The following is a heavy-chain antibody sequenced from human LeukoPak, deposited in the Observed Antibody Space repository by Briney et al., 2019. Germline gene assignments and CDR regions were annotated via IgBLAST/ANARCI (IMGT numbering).Heavy chain of an antibody. CDR3: AKDYYDSSGYYLIDY. Sequence: GGSLRLSCAASGFTFSSYGMHWVRQAPGKGLEWVAVISYDGSNKYYADSVKGRFTISRDNSKNTLYLRMNSLRAEDTAVYYCAKDYYDSSGYYLIDYWGQGTLVTVSS. CDR2: ISYDGSNK. J-gene: IGHJ4*02. V-gene: IGHV3-30*18. CDR1: GFTFSSYG. D-gene: IGHD3-22*01.